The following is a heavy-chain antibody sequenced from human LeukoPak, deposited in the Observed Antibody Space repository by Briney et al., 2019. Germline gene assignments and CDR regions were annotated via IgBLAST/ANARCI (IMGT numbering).Heavy chain of an antibody. V-gene: IGHV3-23*01. CDR1: GFTFSSYA. CDR2: ISGSGGST. J-gene: IGHJ5*02. D-gene: IGHD3-9*01. CDR3: AKGLMSGYYDILTGLA. Sequence: SGGSLRLSCAASGFTFSSYAMSWVRQAPGKGLEWVSAISGSGGSTYYADSVKGRFTISRDNSKNTLYLQMNSLRAEDTAVYYCAKGLMSGYYDILTGLAWGQGTLVTVSS.